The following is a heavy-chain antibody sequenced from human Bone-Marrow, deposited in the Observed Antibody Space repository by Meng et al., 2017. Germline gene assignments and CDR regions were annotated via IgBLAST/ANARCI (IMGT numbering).Heavy chain of an antibody. D-gene: IGHD6-13*01. CDR1: GFKLSSYW. Sequence: VKLVGSGGGVVQPGRSLSISCVASGFKLSSYWMHWVRQAPGKGLVWVSRINIDGSSTIYADSVEGRFTISRDNAKNTLYLQMNSLRVDDTAVYYCAQLGTTDYWGQGALVTVSS. CDR3: AQLGTTDY. J-gene: IGHJ4*02. CDR2: INIDGSST. V-gene: IGHV3-74*02.